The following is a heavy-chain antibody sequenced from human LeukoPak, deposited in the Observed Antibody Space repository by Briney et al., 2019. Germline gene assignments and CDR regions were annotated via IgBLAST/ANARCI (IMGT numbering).Heavy chain of an antibody. CDR2: ISYDGSDK. D-gene: IGHD3-22*01. V-gene: IGHV3-30*04. J-gene: IGHJ4*02. CDR3: ARSAHYYDISGFYSQFDY. Sequence: GRSLRLSCAASGFTFSTYAMHWVRQAPGKGLEWVALISYDGSDKYYADSVMGRFTISRDNSKNTLYLQMNSLRAEDTAVYYCARSAHYYDISGFYSQFDYWGQGTLVTVSS. CDR1: GFTFSTYA.